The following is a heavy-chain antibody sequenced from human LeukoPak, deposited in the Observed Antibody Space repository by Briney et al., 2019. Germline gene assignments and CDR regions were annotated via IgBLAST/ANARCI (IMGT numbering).Heavy chain of an antibody. Sequence: SETLSLTCAVYGGSFSGYYWSWIRQPPGKGLEWIGEINHSGSTNYNPSLKSRVTISVDTSKNQFSLKLSSVTAADTAVYYCAREGYYDFWSGYSYYYYYMDVWGKGTTVTVSS. J-gene: IGHJ6*03. V-gene: IGHV4-34*01. CDR1: GGSFSGYY. D-gene: IGHD3-3*01. CDR3: AREGYYDFWSGYSYYYYYMDV. CDR2: INHSGST.